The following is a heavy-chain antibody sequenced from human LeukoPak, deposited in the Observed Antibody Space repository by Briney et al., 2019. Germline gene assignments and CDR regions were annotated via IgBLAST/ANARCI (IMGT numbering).Heavy chain of an antibody. Sequence: GSLRLSCAASGFTFSSYEMNWVRQAPGKGLEWVSYISSSGSTIYYADSVKGRFTISRDISKNAVYLQMNSLRAEDTAVYYCARDSYGDANFDSWGQGTLVTVSS. V-gene: IGHV3-48*03. CDR3: ARDSYGDANFDS. CDR1: GFTFSSYE. CDR2: ISSSGSTI. D-gene: IGHD4-17*01. J-gene: IGHJ4*02.